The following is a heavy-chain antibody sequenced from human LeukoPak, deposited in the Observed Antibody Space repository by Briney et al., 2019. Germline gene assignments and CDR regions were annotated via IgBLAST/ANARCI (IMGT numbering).Heavy chain of an antibody. CDR1: GFTFSSYS. D-gene: IGHD4-17*01. V-gene: IGHV3-30*04. J-gene: IGHJ4*02. CDR2: ISYDGANK. CDR3: AKDQEGDYNFDY. Sequence: GGSLRLSCAASGFTFSSYSVHWVRQAPGKGLEWVAVISYDGANKYYADSVKGRFTISRDNSKNTLYLQMNSLRAEDTAVYYCAKDQEGDYNFDYWGQGTLVTVSS.